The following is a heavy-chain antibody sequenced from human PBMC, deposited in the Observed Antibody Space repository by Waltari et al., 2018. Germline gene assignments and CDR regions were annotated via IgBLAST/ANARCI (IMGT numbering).Heavy chain of an antibody. CDR1: GFRFSKPA. J-gene: IGHJ4*02. D-gene: IGHD6-19*01. CDR2: ISSNGGNT. CDR3: VKGKEVAGNDS. Sequence: QLVESGGGLVQPGGSLRLSCSASGFRFSKPAMHWVRQAPGKGLEYVSTISSNGGNTYYTDSVKDRFTISRDNSKNSLYLQMSNLRPEDTALYYCVKGKEVAGNDSWGQGAPVTVSS. V-gene: IGHV3-64D*08.